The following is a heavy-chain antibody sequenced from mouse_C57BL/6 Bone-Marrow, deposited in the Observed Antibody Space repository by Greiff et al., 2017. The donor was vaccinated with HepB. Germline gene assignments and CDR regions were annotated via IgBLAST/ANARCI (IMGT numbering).Heavy chain of an antibody. CDR3: SPFAIYYYGSGFAY. D-gene: IGHD1-1*01. CDR1: GYNFTDYY. J-gene: IGHJ3*01. Sequence: VQLQQSGAELVRPGASVKLSCTASGYNFTDYYMHWVKQRPEQGLEWIGWIDPENGDTEYYTKFQGKATITADTSSTTAYLQLSSLTSEDTAVYYCSPFAIYYYGSGFAYWGQGTLVTVSA. CDR2: IDPENGDT. V-gene: IGHV14-4*01.